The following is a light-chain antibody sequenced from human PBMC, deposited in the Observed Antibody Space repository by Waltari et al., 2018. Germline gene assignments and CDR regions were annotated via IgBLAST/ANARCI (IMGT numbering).Light chain of an antibody. CDR1: ESLFRSDNGRNY. Sequence: DIVMTQTPVSLSVTPGEPPSISPTSSESLFRSDNGRNYLAWYLQKPGQSPHLLVYVGSTRASGVPDRFSGSGSDTEFILRISAVEAEDAGVYCCLQGRQTPFTFGQGTKLEI. CDR2: VGS. V-gene: IGKV2-28*01. J-gene: IGKJ2*01. CDR3: LQGRQTPFT.